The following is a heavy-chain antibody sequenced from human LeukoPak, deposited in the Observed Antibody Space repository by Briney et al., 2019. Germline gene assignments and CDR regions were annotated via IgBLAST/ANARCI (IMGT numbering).Heavy chain of an antibody. V-gene: IGHV4-34*01. D-gene: IGHD2-2*01. CDR3: ARGPGDIVVVPAASKRFDP. Sequence: PSETLSLTCAVHGGSFSAYYWSWIRQPPGKGLEWIGEINHSGSTNYNPSLKSRVTISVDTSKNQFSLKLSSVTAADTAVYYCARGPGDIVVVPAASKRFDPWGQGTLVTVSS. CDR2: INHSGST. J-gene: IGHJ5*02. CDR1: GGSFSAYY.